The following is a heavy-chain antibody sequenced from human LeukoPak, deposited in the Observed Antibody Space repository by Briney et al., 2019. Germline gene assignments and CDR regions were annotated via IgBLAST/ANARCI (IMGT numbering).Heavy chain of an antibody. D-gene: IGHD3-10*01. V-gene: IGHV4-59*01. CDR2: IYHSGNT. J-gene: IGHJ4*02. Sequence: SETLSLTCSVSGDSITDYYWSWIRQPPGKGLEWIGFIYHSGNTNYNPSLSARVTMSVDTSRTQISLNLRSVTAADTAVYYCARHEYGSGSYDYWGQGTLVTVSS. CDR3: ARHEYGSGSYDY. CDR1: GDSITDYY.